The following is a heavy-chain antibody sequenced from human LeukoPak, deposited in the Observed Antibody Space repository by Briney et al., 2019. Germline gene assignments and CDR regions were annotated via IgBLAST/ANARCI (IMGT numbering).Heavy chain of an antibody. CDR3: AREPADAGHYYYYYMDV. D-gene: IGHD1-14*01. J-gene: IGHJ6*03. CDR2: IIPIFGTA. CDR1: GGTFSSYA. V-gene: IGHV1-69*06. Sequence: SVKVSCKASGGTFSSYAISWVRQAPGQGLEWMGGIIPIFGTANYAQKFQGRVTITADKSTSTAYMELSSLRSEDTAVYYCAREPADAGHYYYYYMDVWGKGTTVTVSS.